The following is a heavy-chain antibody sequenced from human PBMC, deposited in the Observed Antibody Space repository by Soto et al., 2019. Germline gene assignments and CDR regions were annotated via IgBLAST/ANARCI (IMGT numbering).Heavy chain of an antibody. J-gene: IGHJ4*02. CDR1: GFTFTGSA. V-gene: IGHV3-73*02. D-gene: IGHD1-26*01. Sequence: EVQLVESGGGLVQPGGSLKLSCAAAGFTFTGSAMHWVRQASGKGLEWVGRIRSKANSYATAYAASVKGRFTISRDDSKNTAYLQMNSLKTEDTAVYYCTRSVVGASDYWGQGTLVNVSS. CDR2: IRSKANSYAT. CDR3: TRSVVGASDY.